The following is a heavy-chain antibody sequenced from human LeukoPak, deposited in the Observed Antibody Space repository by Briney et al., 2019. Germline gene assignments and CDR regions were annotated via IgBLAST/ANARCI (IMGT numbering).Heavy chain of an antibody. CDR3: ARVLGSSASSSFDY. CDR2: IISSSSYI. CDR1: GFTFNSYS. J-gene: IGHJ4*02. D-gene: IGHD6-6*01. Sequence: GGSLRLSCASSGFTFNSYSINLVRQAPGKGLEWVSSIISSSSYIYYADSVKGRVTISRDHSKNSLYVQINSLETEDRAVYYCARVLGSSASSSFDYWGKGTLVTVSS. V-gene: IGHV3-21*01.